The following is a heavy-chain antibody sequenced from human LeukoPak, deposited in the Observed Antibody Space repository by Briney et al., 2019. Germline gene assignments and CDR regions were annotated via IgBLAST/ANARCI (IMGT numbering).Heavy chain of an antibody. CDR1: GYNFDRYG. CDR2: ISAYNGNT. Sequence: ASVKVSCKGSGYNFDRYGVNWVRQAPGQGLEWMGWISAYNGNTNYAQKLQGRVTMTTDTSTSTAYMELRSLRSDDTAVYYCARDAGPGDRVTDYWGQGTLVTVSS. J-gene: IGHJ4*02. D-gene: IGHD7-27*01. CDR3: ARDAGPGDRVTDY. V-gene: IGHV1-18*04.